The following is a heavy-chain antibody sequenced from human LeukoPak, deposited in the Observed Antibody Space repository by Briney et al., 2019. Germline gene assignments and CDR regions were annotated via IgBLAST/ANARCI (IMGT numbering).Heavy chain of an antibody. Sequence: GGSLRLSCAASGFTFSSYSMNWVRQAPGKGLEWVSYISSSSSTIYYADSVKGRFTISRDNAKKSLYLQMNSLRAEDTAVYYCARSKRCGGDCYSDDYWGQGTLVTVSS. CDR1: GFTFSSYS. CDR3: ARSKRCGGDCYSDDY. D-gene: IGHD2-21*02. CDR2: ISSSSSTI. J-gene: IGHJ4*02. V-gene: IGHV3-48*01.